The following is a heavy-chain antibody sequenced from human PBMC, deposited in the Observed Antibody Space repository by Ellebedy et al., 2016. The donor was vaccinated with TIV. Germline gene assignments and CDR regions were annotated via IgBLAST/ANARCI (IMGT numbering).Heavy chain of an antibody. J-gene: IGHJ6*02. Sequence: SLKISXVASGFIFDDYAMHWVRQAPGKGLEWVSGISWKSGNIAYADSVKGRFTISRDNAKNSLYLQMNSLRTEDTALYYCAKDMENGDYTRDYYYYGMDVWGQGTTVTVSS. V-gene: IGHV3-9*01. CDR1: GFIFDDYA. CDR2: ISWKSGNI. CDR3: AKDMENGDYTRDYYYYGMDV. D-gene: IGHD4-17*01.